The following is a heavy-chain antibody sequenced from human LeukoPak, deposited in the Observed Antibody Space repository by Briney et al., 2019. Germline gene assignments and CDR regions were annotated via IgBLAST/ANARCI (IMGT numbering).Heavy chain of an antibody. J-gene: IGHJ4*02. Sequence: GGSLRLSCAASGFTVSSNYMSWVRQAPGKGLEWVSVIYSGGSTYYADSVKGRFTISRDNSKNTLYLQMNSLRAEDTAVYYCAREPPPGYCSSTSCLGGGGYWGQGTLVTVSS. CDR1: GFTVSSNY. CDR2: IYSGGST. D-gene: IGHD2-2*03. V-gene: IGHV3-66*01. CDR3: AREPPPGYCSSTSCLGGGGY.